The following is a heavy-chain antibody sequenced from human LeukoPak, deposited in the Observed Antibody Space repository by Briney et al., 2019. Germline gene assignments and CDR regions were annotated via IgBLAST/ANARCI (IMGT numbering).Heavy chain of an antibody. CDR3: ARKGRFLEWLSAPAQAFDY. D-gene: IGHD3-3*01. V-gene: IGHV1-2*02. J-gene: IGHJ4*02. CDR1: GYTVTGYY. CDR2: INPNSGGT. Sequence: GASVKVSCKASGYTVTGYYMHWVRQAPGQGLEWRGWINPNSGGTNYAQKFQGRVTMTRDTSISTAYMELSRLRSEDTAVYYCARKGRFLEWLSAPAQAFDYWGQGTLVTVSS.